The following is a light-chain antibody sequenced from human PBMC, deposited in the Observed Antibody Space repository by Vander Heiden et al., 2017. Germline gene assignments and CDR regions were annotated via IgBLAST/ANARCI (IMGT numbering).Light chain of an antibody. CDR3: GTWDSSLRGV. V-gene: IGLV1-51*02. Sequence: QSVLTQPPSVSAAPGQKVTIPCSGSSSNIGNNYVSWYQQLPGTAPKLLIYENNKRPSGIPDRFSGSKSGTSATLGITGLQTGDEADYYCGTWDSSLRGVFGTGTKVTVL. CDR1: SSNIGNNY. J-gene: IGLJ1*01. CDR2: ENN.